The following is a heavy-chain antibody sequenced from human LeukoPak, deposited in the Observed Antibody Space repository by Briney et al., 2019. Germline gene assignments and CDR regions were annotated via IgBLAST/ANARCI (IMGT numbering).Heavy chain of an antibody. CDR1: AYTSDNYW. D-gene: IGHD3-10*01. J-gene: IGHJ4*02. CDR3: AIAMIRGDRYFDY. CDR2: SRPDDSDT. V-gene: IGHV5-51*01. Sequence: PGESLKISCKASAYTSDNYWIAWVRQMPGKGLVYMGISRPDDSDTRYSPSFQGQVIISADKSIRTAYLQWTSLKASDTAMYYCAIAMIRGDRYFDYWGQGSLVTVSS.